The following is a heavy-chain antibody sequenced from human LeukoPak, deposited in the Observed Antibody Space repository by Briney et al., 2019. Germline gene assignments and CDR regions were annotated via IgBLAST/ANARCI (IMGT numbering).Heavy chain of an antibody. V-gene: IGHV1-46*01. CDR2: INPSGGST. CDR3: ARDGGLDIVVVPAARPQYYFDY. Sequence: ASVKVSCKASGYTFTSYGISWVRQAPGQGLEWMGIINPSGGSTSYAQKFQGRVTMTRDTSTSTVYMELSSLRSEDTAVYYCARDGGLDIVVVPAARPQYYFDYWGQGTLVTVSS. CDR1: GYTFTSYG. D-gene: IGHD2-2*03. J-gene: IGHJ4*02.